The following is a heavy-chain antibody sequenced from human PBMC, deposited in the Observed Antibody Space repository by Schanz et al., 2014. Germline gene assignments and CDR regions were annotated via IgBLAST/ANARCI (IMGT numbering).Heavy chain of an antibody. CDR2: TSSDGSLK. J-gene: IGHJ5*02. D-gene: IGHD3-10*01. CDR1: GFSFSRYG. CDR3: ARAPPLVRGIAGWFGP. V-gene: IGHV3-30*03. Sequence: QIQLVESGGGVVQPGTSLRLSCTISGFSFSRYGMHWVRQAPDKGLVWVAVTSSDGSLKYYADSVKGRFTISRDNSRDAVYLQINSLRADDPAVYYCARAPPLVRGIAGWFGPWGQGSLVTVSS.